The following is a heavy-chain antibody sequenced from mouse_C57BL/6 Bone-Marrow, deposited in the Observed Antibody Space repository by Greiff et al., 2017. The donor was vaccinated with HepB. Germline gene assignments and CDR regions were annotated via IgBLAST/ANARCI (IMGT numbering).Heavy chain of an antibody. CDR1: GYTFTSYW. Sequence: VQLQQPGAELVRPGSSVKLSCKASGYTFTSYWMHWVKQRPIQGLEWIGNIDPYDSDTHYNQKFKDKATLTVDKSSSTAYMQLSSLTSEDSAVYYCARGGPYAIDYWGQGTSVTVSS. J-gene: IGHJ4*01. V-gene: IGHV1-52*01. CDR3: ARGGPYAIDY. CDR2: IDPYDSDT.